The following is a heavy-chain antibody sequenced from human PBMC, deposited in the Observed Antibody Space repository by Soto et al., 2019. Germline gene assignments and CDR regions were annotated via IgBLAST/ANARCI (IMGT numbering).Heavy chain of an antibody. J-gene: IGHJ4*02. D-gene: IGHD6-13*01. V-gene: IGHV4-31*03. CDR2: IYYSGST. Sequence: SETLSLTCTVSGGSISSDGYYWRWIRQHPGKGLEWIGYIYYSGSTYYNPSLKSRVTISVDTSKNQFSLKLSSVTAADTAVYYCARDRSAAAGTFDYWGQGTLVTVSS. CDR1: GGSISSDGYY. CDR3: ARDRSAAAGTFDY.